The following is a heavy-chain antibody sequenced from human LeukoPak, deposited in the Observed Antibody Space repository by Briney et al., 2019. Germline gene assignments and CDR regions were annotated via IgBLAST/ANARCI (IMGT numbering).Heavy chain of an antibody. V-gene: IGHV4-59*01. Sequence: SETLSLTCTVSGGSISSYYWSWIRQPPGKGLEWIGYIYYSGSTNYNPSLKSRVTISVDTSKNQFSLKLSSVTAADTAVYYCARESVPEVLWGQGTLVTASS. CDR2: IYYSGST. J-gene: IGHJ4*02. CDR1: GGSISSYY. CDR3: ARESVPEVL.